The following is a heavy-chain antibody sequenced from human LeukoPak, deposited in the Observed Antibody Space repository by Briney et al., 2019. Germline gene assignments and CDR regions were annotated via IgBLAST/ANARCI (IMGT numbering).Heavy chain of an antibody. CDR1: GYTFTSYG. CDR2: ISAYNGNT. Sequence: ASVKGSCKASGYTFTSYGISWVRQAPGQGLEWMGWISAYNGNTNYAQKLQGRVTMTTDTSTSTAYMELRSLRSDDTAVYYCARDNYYDSSGYYFGAFDIWGQGTMVTVSS. J-gene: IGHJ3*02. D-gene: IGHD3-22*01. V-gene: IGHV1-18*01. CDR3: ARDNYYDSSGYYFGAFDI.